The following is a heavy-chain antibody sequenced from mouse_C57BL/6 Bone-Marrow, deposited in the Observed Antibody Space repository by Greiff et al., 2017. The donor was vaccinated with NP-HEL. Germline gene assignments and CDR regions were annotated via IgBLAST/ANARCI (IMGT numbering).Heavy chain of an antibody. CDR1: GYAFSSYW. Sequence: VQLQQSGAELVKPGASVKISCKASGYAFSSYWMNWVKQRPGKGLEWIGQIYPGDGDTNYNGKFKGKATLTADKSSSTAYMQLSSLTSEDSAVYCCARSFYYGNPETYWGQGTLVTVSA. CDR2: IYPGDGDT. CDR3: ARSFYYGNPETY. J-gene: IGHJ3*01. V-gene: IGHV1-80*01. D-gene: IGHD2-1*01.